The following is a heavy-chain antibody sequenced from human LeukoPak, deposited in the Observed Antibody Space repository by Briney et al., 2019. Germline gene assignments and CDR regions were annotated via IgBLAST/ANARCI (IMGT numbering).Heavy chain of an antibody. CDR2: ISYDGSNK. CDR1: GFTFSSYG. V-gene: IGHV3-30*18. D-gene: IGHD3-10*01. Sequence: PGGSLRLSCAASGFTFSSYGMHWVRQAPGKGLEWVAVISYDGSNKYYADSVKGRFTISRDNSKNTLYLQMNSPRAEDTAVYYCAKDWQPYYYGSVLLDVWGQGTTVTVSS. J-gene: IGHJ6*02. CDR3: AKDWQPYYYGSVLLDV.